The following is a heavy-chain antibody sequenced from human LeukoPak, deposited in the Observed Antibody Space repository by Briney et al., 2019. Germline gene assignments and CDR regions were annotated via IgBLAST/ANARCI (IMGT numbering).Heavy chain of an antibody. D-gene: IGHD2/OR15-2a*01. J-gene: IGHJ4*02. CDR3: ARGSSMTSFDY. CDR1: GYTFTGYY. CDR2: INPNSGGT. V-gene: IGHV1-2*02. Sequence: ASVKVSCKAPGYTFTGYYMHWLRQAPRQGLEWMGWINPNSGGTNYAQKFQGRVTMTRDTSISTAYMELSRLRSDDTAVYYCARGSSMTSFDYWGQGTLVTVSS.